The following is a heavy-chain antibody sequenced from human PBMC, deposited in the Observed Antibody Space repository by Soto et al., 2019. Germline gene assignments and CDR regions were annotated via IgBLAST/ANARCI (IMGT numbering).Heavy chain of an antibody. Sequence: VQLLESGGGLVQPRGSLRLSCAASGFTFSNYAMSWVRQAPGKGLEWVSGITGSGLRTFYADSVKGRFTISRDNSKNTLYLQMNSLRAEDTAVYYCAKGSGRGYYSSYYGMDVWGQGTTVTVSS. V-gene: IGHV3-23*01. J-gene: IGHJ6*02. CDR2: ITGSGLRT. CDR1: GFTFSNYA. CDR3: AKGSGRGYYSSYYGMDV. D-gene: IGHD3-3*01.